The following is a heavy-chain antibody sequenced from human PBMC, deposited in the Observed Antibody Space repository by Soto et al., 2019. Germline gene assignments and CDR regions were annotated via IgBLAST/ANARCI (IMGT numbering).Heavy chain of an antibody. D-gene: IGHD3-10*01. Sequence: PSETLSLTCTVSGGSISSGGYYWSWIRQHPGKGLEWIGYIYYSGSTYYNPSLESRVTISVDTFKNQFSLKLSSVTAADTAVYYCARGRVDYYGSGSYPRDAFDIWGQGTMVTVSS. CDR1: GGSISSGGYY. J-gene: IGHJ3*02. CDR3: ARGRVDYYGSGSYPRDAFDI. V-gene: IGHV4-31*03. CDR2: IYYSGST.